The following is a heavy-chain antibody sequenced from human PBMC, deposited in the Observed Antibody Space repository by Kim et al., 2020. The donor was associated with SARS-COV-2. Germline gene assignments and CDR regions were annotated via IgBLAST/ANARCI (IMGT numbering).Heavy chain of an antibody. J-gene: IGHJ4*02. CDR3: AKAIKKLRTYCSGGSCYSPTDY. V-gene: IGHV3-33*06. CDR1: GFTFSSYG. D-gene: IGHD2-15*01. Sequence: GGSLRLSCAASGFTFSSYGMHWVRQAPGKGLEWVAVIWYDGSNKYYADSVKGRFTISRDNSKNTLYLQMNSLRAEDTAVYYCAKAIKKLRTYCSGGSCYSPTDYWGQGTLVTVSS. CDR2: IWYDGSNK.